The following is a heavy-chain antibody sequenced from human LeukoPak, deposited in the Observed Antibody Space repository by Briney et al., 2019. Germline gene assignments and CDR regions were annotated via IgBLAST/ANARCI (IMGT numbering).Heavy chain of an antibody. CDR1: GYTFTGYY. D-gene: IGHD3-10*01. CDR3: ARDSGGHYYYYYYMDV. J-gene: IGHJ6*03. CDR2: INPNSGGT. V-gene: IGHV1-2*02. Sequence: ASVKVSCKASGYTFTGYYMHWVRQAPGQGLEWMGWINPNSGGTNYAQKFQGRVTMTRDTSISTAYMELSRLRSDDTAVYYCARDSGGHYYYYYYMDVWGKGTTVTVSS.